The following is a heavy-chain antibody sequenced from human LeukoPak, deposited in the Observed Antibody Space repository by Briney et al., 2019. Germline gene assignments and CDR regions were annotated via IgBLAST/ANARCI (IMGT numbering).Heavy chain of an antibody. J-gene: IGHJ4*02. CDR1: NGSTSPYY. CDR3: ARFPAKKAD. Sequence: SETLSLTCTVSNGSTSPYYWSWIREPPGKGLEWIGYIYHSGNTNYNPSLSSRVTISVDTSKNQFSLELTSVTAADTAVYFCARFPAKKADWGQGTLVTVSS. CDR2: IYHSGNT. V-gene: IGHV4-59*01. D-gene: IGHD4/OR15-4a*01.